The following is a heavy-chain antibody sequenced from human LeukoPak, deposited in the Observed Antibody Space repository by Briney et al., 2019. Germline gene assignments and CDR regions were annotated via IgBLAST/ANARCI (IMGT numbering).Heavy chain of an antibody. Sequence: ASVKVSCKASGYTFSSYYIHWVRQAPGQGLEWMGMINPSGGSTTYVQKFQGRVTMTRDTSTSTVYMELSSLTSDDTALYYCARDGGPARSWFDPWGQGTLVTVSS. J-gene: IGHJ5*02. CDR1: GYTFSSYY. CDR3: ARDGGPARSWFDP. V-gene: IGHV1-46*01. CDR2: INPSGGST. D-gene: IGHD6-6*01.